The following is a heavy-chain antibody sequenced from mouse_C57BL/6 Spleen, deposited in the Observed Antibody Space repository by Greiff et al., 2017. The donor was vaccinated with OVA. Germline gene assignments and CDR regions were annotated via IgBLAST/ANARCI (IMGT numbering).Heavy chain of an antibody. Sequence: QVQLQQPGAELVRPGSSVKLSCKASGYTFTSYWMHWVKQRPIQGLEWIGNIDPSDSDTHYTQKFKDKATLPVDKSSSTASIQLSSLTSEDSAVYYCARGYSGRSSSYGYFDYWGKGTTLTVSS. CDR3: ARGYSGRSSSYGYFDY. CDR2: IDPSDSDT. D-gene: IGHD1-1*01. V-gene: IGHV1-52*01. J-gene: IGHJ2*01. CDR1: GYTFTSYW.